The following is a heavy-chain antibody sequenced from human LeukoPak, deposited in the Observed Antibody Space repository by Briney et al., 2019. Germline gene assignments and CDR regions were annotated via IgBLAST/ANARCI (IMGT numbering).Heavy chain of an antibody. J-gene: IGHJ3*02. V-gene: IGHV3-74*01. CDR2: INSDGSST. D-gene: IGHD3-22*01. CDR1: GFTFSSYW. Sequence: GGSLRLSCAASGFTFSSYWMHWVRQAPGKGLVWVSRINSDGSSTSYADSVKGRFTISRDNAKTSLYLQMSSLRAEDTAVYYCARGGSSGYHYNAFDIWGQGTMVTVSS. CDR3: ARGGSSGYHYNAFDI.